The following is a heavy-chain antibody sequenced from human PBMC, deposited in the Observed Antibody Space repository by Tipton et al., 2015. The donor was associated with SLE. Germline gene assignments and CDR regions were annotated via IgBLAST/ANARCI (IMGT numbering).Heavy chain of an antibody. J-gene: IGHJ5*02. Sequence: TLSLTCTVSGGSISSTSYYWGWIRQPPGKGLEWIGSIYYSGSIYYNPSLKSRVTISFDTSNNEFSLKLTSVTAADTAVYYCARDNNVIAVAGGGWFDPWGQGTLVTVSS. D-gene: IGHD6-19*01. CDR1: GGSISSTSYY. CDR2: IYYSGSI. V-gene: IGHV4-39*07. CDR3: ARDNNVIAVAGGGWFDP.